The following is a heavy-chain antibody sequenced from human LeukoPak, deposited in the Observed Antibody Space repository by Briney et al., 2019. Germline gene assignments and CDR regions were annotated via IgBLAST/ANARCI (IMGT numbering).Heavy chain of an antibody. CDR1: GYTFTSYG. J-gene: IGHJ4*02. V-gene: IGHV1-18*01. Sequence: ASVKVSCKASGYTFTSYGISWVRQAPGQGLEWMGWISAYNGNTNYAQKLQGRVTMTTDTSTSTDYMELRSLRSDDTAVYYCARVRVPYGSGSYSVYWGQGTLVTVSS. CDR3: ARVRVPYGSGSYSVY. CDR2: ISAYNGNT. D-gene: IGHD3-10*01.